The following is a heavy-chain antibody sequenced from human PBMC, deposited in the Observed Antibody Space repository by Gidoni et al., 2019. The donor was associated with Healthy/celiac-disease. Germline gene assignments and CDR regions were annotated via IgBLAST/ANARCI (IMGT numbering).Heavy chain of an antibody. D-gene: IGHD3-22*01. CDR3: ARQSTITMIVVVSYYFDY. CDR2: IYYSGST. CDR1: GGSISRSSYY. V-gene: IGHV4-39*07. Sequence: QLQLQESGPGLVKPSETLSLTCTVSGGSISRSSYYWGWIRQPPGKGLEWIGSIYYSGSTYYKPAFKSRVTISVETSKNQFSLKLSSVTAANTAVYYCARQSTITMIVVVSYYFDYWGQGTLVTVSS. J-gene: IGHJ4*02.